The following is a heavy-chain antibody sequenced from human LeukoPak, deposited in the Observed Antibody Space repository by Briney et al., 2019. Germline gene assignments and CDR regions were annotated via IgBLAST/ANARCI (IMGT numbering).Heavy chain of an antibody. D-gene: IGHD2-2*01. J-gene: IGHJ4*02. V-gene: IGHV3-30*02. CDR2: IRYDGSNK. CDR3: AKEDCSSTSCYGTEYFDY. Sequence: GGSLRLSCAASGFTFSSYGMHWVRQAPGKGLEWVAFIRYDGSNKYYADSVKGRFTISRDNSKNTLYLQMNSLRAEDTAVYYCAKEDCSSTSCYGTEYFDYWGQGTLVTVSS. CDR1: GFTFSSYG.